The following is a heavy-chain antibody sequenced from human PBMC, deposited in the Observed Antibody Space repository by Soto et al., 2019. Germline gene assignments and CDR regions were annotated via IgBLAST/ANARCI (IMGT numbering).Heavy chain of an antibody. CDR3: ARVPRYFDWSLPNHDAFDI. V-gene: IGHV3-30-3*01. CDR2: ISYDGSNK. J-gene: IGHJ3*02. CDR1: GFTFSSYA. Sequence: GGSLRFSCAASGFTFSSYAMHWVRQAPGKGLEWVAVISYDGSNKYYADSVKGRFTISRDNSKNTLYLQMNSLRAEDTAVYYCARVPRYFDWSLPNHDAFDIWGQRTMVPVSS. D-gene: IGHD3-9*01.